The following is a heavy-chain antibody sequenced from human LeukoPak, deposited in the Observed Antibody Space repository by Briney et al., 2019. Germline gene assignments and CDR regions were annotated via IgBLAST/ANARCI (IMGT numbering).Heavy chain of an antibody. Sequence: PSETLSLTCTVSGASISGTSYYWGWIRQPPWKGLEWIGSTYYRGTTYYNPSLKSRVTISVDTSKNQFSLQLSSVTAADTAVYYCARDWNRYAYWGQGTLVTVSS. CDR2: TYYRGTT. CDR1: GASISGTSYY. J-gene: IGHJ4*02. D-gene: IGHD1-1*01. V-gene: IGHV4-39*07. CDR3: ARDWNRYAY.